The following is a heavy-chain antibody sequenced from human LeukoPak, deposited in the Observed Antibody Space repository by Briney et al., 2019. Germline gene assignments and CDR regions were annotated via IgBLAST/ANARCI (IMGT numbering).Heavy chain of an antibody. Sequence: GASVKVSCKASGYTFTGYHMHWVRQAPGQGLEWMGWINPNSGGTNYAQKFQGRVTMTRDTSISTAYMELSRLRSDDTAVYYCARDIYPNIAAANRTYYYYYGMDVWGQGTTVTVSS. D-gene: IGHD6-13*01. CDR2: INPNSGGT. CDR1: GYTFTGYH. V-gene: IGHV1-2*02. J-gene: IGHJ6*02. CDR3: ARDIYPNIAAANRTYYYYYGMDV.